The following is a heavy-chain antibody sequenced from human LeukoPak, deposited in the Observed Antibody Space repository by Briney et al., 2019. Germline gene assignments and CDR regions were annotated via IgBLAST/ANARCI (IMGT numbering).Heavy chain of an antibody. CDR2: ISWDGGST. J-gene: IGHJ4*02. CDR3: AKAAYCGGDCYPEEYYFDY. CDR1: GFTFDDYA. D-gene: IGHD2-21*02. V-gene: IGHV3-43D*04. Sequence: GGTLRLSCAASGFTFDDYAMHWVRQAPGKGLEWVSLISWDGGSTYYADSVKGRFTISRDNSKNSLYLQMNSLRAEDTALYYCAKAAYCGGDCYPEEYYFDYWGQGTLVTVSS.